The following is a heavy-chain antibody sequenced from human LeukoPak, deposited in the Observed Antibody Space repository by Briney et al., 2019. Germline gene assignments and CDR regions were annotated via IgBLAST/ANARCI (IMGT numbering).Heavy chain of an antibody. CDR3: DGAYTSTWLLRDY. D-gene: IGHD6-13*01. CDR1: GFSLSNYN. J-gene: IGHJ4*02. Sequence: HPGGSLRLSCAVSGFSLSNYNMHWVRQAPGKWLEWVAFIRNDGSNKYYADSVKGRFTISRDNSKNTLYLQMNSLRIEDTAVYYCDGAYTSTWLLRDYWGQGTLVSVSS. CDR2: IRNDGSNK. V-gene: IGHV3-30*02.